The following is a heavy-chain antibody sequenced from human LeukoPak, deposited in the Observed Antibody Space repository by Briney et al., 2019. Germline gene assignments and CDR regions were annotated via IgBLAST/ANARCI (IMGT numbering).Heavy chain of an antibody. CDR3: ARAEGSGSGAYTLDY. V-gene: IGHV4-4*07. J-gene: IGHJ4*02. CDR2: IYTSGTT. Sequence: SETLSLTCTVSGGSIRSYYWSWIRQPAGRGLEWIGHIYTSGTTHYNPSLKNRVTISLDTSKSQFSLQLNSVTAADSAVYYCARAEGSGSGAYTLDYWGQGILVTVSS. D-gene: IGHD3-16*01. CDR1: GGSIRSYY.